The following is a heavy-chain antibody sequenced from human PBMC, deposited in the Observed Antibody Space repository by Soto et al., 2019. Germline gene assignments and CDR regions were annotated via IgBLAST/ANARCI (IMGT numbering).Heavy chain of an antibody. V-gene: IGHV1-69*13. Sequence: GASVKVSCKTSGGTFRTTAISWVRQAPGQGLEWMGEITPIFGTPDYAQKFQGRITITADESTSTVYMDLSSLRSEDTAVYYCARGGLVITDFYYGLDVWGQGTTVTVSS. CDR1: GGTFRTTA. J-gene: IGHJ6*02. CDR3: ARGGLVITDFYYGLDV. CDR2: ITPIFGTP. D-gene: IGHD3-9*01.